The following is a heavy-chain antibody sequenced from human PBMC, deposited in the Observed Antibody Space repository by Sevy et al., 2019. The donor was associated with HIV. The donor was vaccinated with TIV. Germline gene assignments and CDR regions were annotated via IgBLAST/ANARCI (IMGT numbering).Heavy chain of an antibody. V-gene: IGHV3-30*02. CDR3: AKDSVVVAAFDY. Sequence: GGSLRLSCAASGFTFSSYDMHWVRQAPGKGLEWVAFIRYDGSNKYYADSVKGRFTISRDNSKNTLYLQMNSLRAEDTAVYYCAKDSVVVAAFDYWGQGTLVTVSS. D-gene: IGHD2-15*01. CDR1: GFTFSSYD. CDR2: IRYDGSNK. J-gene: IGHJ4*02.